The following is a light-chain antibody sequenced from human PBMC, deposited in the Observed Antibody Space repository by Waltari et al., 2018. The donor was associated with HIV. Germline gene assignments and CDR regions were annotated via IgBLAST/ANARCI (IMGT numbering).Light chain of an antibody. Sequence: ETLLTQSPGTVSLAPGERATLSCRASQSLSSKSLAWYQQTPGQAPRLLIYDASTRATGSPDRFSGSGSGTDFTLTISSLEPEDFAVYYCQQYGSSPRTFGQGTKVEIK. CDR2: DAS. V-gene: IGKV3-20*01. CDR1: QSLSSKS. CDR3: QQYGSSPRT. J-gene: IGKJ1*01.